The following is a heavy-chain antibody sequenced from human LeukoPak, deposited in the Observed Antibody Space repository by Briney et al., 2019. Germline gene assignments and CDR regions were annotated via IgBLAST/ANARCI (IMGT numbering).Heavy chain of an antibody. CDR3: ATDPFCTRTTCYGWFDP. V-gene: IGHV3-23*01. J-gene: IGHJ5*02. Sequence: PGGSLRLSCAASGFTFSTYAMNWVRQAPGKGLEWVSAISGDGGYAVYADSVKGRFTISRDNSKNTLYLQMNSLSAEDTAVYYCATDPFCTRTTCYGWFDPWGQGTLVTVSS. CDR1: GFTFSTYA. D-gene: IGHD2-2*01. CDR2: ISGDGGYA.